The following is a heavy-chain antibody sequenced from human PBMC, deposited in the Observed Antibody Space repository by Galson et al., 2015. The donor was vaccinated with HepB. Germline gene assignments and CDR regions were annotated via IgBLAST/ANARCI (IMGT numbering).Heavy chain of an antibody. J-gene: IGHJ5*02. Sequence: SVKVSCKASGYSFSTYSITWVRQAPGQGLEWMGWISGYNRNTNYAQKLQGRVTMTTDTSTSTAYMELRSLRSDDTAVYYCARGALVLGVAATQNNWFDPWGPGTLVTVSS. V-gene: IGHV1-18*01. D-gene: IGHD2-15*01. CDR2: ISGYNRNT. CDR3: ARGALVLGVAATQNNWFDP. CDR1: GYSFSTYS.